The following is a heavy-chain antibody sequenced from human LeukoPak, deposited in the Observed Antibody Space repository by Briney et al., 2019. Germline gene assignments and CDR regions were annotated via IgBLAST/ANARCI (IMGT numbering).Heavy chain of an antibody. D-gene: IGHD3-22*01. CDR2: INPSGGST. CDR3: ASASSGYWGAFDI. V-gene: IGHV1-46*01. Sequence: GASVTVSFKASGYTFTSYYMHWVRQAPGQGLEWMGIINPSGGSTSYAQKFQGRVTMTRDTSTSTVYMELSSLRSEDTAVYYCASASSGYWGAFDIWGQGTMVTVSS. CDR1: GYTFTSYY. J-gene: IGHJ3*02.